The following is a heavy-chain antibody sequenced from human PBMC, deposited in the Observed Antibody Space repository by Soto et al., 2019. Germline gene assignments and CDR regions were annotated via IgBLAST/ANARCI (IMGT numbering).Heavy chain of an antibody. D-gene: IGHD3-9*01. V-gene: IGHV1-18*04. CDR3: ARDTGTGKGFDF. CDR2: ISGYNDNP. Sequence: QVQLVQSGAELKRPGASVKVSCKASGYTFSNYGFSWVRQAPGQGLEWMGWISGYNDNPNYDQKFQGRVTMSTYTATNTVHMELRSLRADDTAVYNCARDTGTGKGFDFWGQGALVTVST. J-gene: IGHJ4*02. CDR1: GYTFSNYG.